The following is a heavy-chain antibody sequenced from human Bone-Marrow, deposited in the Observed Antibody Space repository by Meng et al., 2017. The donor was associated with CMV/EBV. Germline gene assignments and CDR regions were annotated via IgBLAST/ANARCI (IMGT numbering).Heavy chain of an antibody. CDR3: ARDEDYYDSSGYWRAGYFQH. Sequence: SSYGMHWVRQAPGKGLEWVAVIWYDGSTKYYADSVKGRFTISRDNSKNTLYLQMNSLRAEDTAVYYCARDEDYYDSSGYWRAGYFQHWGQGTLVTVSS. D-gene: IGHD3-22*01. CDR1: SSYG. CDR2: IWYDGSTK. V-gene: IGHV3-33*01. J-gene: IGHJ1*01.